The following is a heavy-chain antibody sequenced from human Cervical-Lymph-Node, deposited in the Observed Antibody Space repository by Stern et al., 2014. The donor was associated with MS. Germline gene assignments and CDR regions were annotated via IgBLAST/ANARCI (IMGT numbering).Heavy chain of an antibody. CDR3: LSDYN. CDR2: INTNTGNP. D-gene: IGHD5-24*01. Sequence: VQLEESGSELKKPGASVKVSCTGLGYRFTSYGMNWVRQAPGQGLEWMGRINTNTGNPTYAQDFTGRFVFSLDTSVSTAYLEITSLKAEDTAVYYCLSDYNWGQGTLVTVSS. V-gene: IGHV7-4-1*02. J-gene: IGHJ4*02. CDR1: GYRFTSYG.